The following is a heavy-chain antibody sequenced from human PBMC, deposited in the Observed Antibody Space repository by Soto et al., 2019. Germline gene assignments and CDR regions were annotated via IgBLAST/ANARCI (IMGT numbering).Heavy chain of an antibody. CDR3: ARVDKPIDFDF. CDR1: GGSITNDGYY. Sequence: QLQLRESGPGLAKPSQTLSLTCTVSGGSITNDGYYWSWIRQLPGKGLEWIGYIYYGATTTYNPSLKSPVTISVDTSKNQFSLRLSSVTAADTAVYYCARVDKPIDFDFWGQGILVTVSS. D-gene: IGHD3-22*01. CDR2: IYYGATT. V-gene: IGHV4-31*01. J-gene: IGHJ4*02.